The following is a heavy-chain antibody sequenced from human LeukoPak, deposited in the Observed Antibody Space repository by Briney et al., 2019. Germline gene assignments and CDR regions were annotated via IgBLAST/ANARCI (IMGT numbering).Heavy chain of an antibody. CDR1: GFTFNTYS. J-gene: IGHJ4*02. D-gene: IGHD2-2*01. V-gene: IGHV3-21*01. CDR3: ARDRCSRGSCYAGYSFYFDY. Sequence: TGGSLRLSCAASGFTFNTYSMNWVRQAPGKGLEWISSISVDSNYLYYVDSLRGRFTVSRDNTKNSLYLQMNSLRADDTAIYYCARDRCSRGSCYAGYSFYFDYWGQGILVTVSS. CDR2: ISVDSNYL.